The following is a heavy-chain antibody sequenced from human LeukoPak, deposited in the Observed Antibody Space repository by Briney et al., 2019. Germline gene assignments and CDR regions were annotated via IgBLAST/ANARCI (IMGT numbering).Heavy chain of an antibody. Sequence: SETLSLTCTVSGYYISSGYYWGWIRQPPGKGLEWIGSIYHSGSTYYNPSLKSRVTISVDTSKNQFSLKLSSVTAADTAVYYCASLVATTRDYWGQGTLVTVSS. CDR3: ASLVATTRDY. CDR2: IYHSGST. D-gene: IGHD5-12*01. V-gene: IGHV4-38-2*02. CDR1: GYYISSGYY. J-gene: IGHJ4*02.